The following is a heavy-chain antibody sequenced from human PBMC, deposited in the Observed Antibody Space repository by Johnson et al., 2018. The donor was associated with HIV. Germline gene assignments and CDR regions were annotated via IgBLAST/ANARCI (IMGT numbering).Heavy chain of an antibody. CDR1: GFTFDDYA. Sequence: VQLVESGGGLVQPGRSLRLSCAASGFTFDDYAMHWVRQAPGKGLEWVSGISWNSGSIGYADSVKGRFTISRDNAKNSLYLQMNSLRAEDTAVYYCAKVGAKVPDAFDIWGQGTMVTVSS. CDR2: ISWNSGSI. CDR3: AKVGAKVPDAFDI. D-gene: IGHD1-26*01. V-gene: IGHV3-9*01. J-gene: IGHJ3*02.